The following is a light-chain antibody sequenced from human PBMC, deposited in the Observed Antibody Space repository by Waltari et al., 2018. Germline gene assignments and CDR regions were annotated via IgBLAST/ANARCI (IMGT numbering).Light chain of an antibody. Sequence: QSVLTQPPSVSAAPGQRVTISCSGSTSNIGNNYVSWYQQLPGTAPKLLIYDNGRRPSGIPDRFSGSKSGTSATLGITGLQTGDGADYYCGTWDTSLSVVYVFGTGTQVTVL. CDR3: GTWDTSLSVVYV. CDR2: DNG. CDR1: TSNIGNNY. J-gene: IGLJ1*01. V-gene: IGLV1-51*01.